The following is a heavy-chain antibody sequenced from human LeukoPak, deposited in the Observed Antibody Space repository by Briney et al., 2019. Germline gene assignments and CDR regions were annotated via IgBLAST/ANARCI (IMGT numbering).Heavy chain of an antibody. V-gene: IGHV4-61*08. Sequence: SETLSLTCTVSGDSISSGDYYWSWIRQPPGKGLEWIGYIYYSGSTNYNPSLKSRVTISVDTSKNQFSLKLSSVTAADTAVYYCASAGFGDLFPQWWYFQHWGQGTLVTVSS. CDR1: GDSISSGDYY. J-gene: IGHJ1*01. D-gene: IGHD3-10*01. CDR2: IYYSGST. CDR3: ASAGFGDLFPQWWYFQH.